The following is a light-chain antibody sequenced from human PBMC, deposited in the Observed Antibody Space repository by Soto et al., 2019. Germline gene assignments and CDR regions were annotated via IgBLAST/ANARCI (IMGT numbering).Light chain of an antibody. V-gene: IGKV4-1*01. CDR2: WAS. CDR1: QSVLYSSNNKNY. CDR3: QQYYSTPLT. J-gene: IGKJ4*01. Sequence: DIVMTQSPDSLAVSLGERATINCKSSQSVLYSSNNKNYLAWYQQKPGQPPKLLIYWASTRESGLPDRFSGSGSGTDFTLTISSLQAEDVAVYYCQQYYSTPLTFGGGTKVEIE.